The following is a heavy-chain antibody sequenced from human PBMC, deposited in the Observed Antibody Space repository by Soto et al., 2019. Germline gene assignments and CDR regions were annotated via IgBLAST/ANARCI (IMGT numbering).Heavy chain of an antibody. CDR1: GFTFSSYA. Sequence: GGSLRLSCAASGFTFSSYAMSWVRQAPGKGLEWVSAISGNGGSTYYADSVKGQFTITRDNSKNTLNLQMNSLRAEATAVYYCAKYSSGWPPYFDYWGQGTLVTVSS. D-gene: IGHD6-19*01. V-gene: IGHV3-23*01. CDR3: AKYSSGWPPYFDY. CDR2: ISGNGGST. J-gene: IGHJ4*02.